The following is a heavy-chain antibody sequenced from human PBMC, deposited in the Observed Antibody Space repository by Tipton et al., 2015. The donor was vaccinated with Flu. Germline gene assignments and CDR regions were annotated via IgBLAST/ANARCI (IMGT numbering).Heavy chain of an antibody. CDR3: ARDPSTPPNY. J-gene: IGHJ4*02. CDR2: ISSSSSYI. Sequence: SLRLSCAASGVTFSSYSMNWVRQAPGKGLEWVSSISSSSSYIYYADSVKGRFTIFRDNAKNSLFLQMNRLRAEDTAVYYCARDPSTPPNYWGQGTLVTVS. CDR1: GVTFSSYS. V-gene: IGHV3-21*01. D-gene: IGHD3-3*02.